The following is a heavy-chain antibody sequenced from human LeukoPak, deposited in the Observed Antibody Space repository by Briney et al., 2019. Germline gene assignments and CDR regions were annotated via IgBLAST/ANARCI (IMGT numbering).Heavy chain of an antibody. CDR3: AREHNYGGSGWFDS. Sequence: GGSLRLSCAASGFTFSSYSMNWVRQAPGKGLEWVSSISSSSSDIYYADSVKGRFTISRDNAKNSLYLQMNSLRAEDKAVYYCAREHNYGGSGWFDSWGQGSMVSVSS. D-gene: IGHD4-23*01. V-gene: IGHV3-21*01. CDR2: ISSSSSDI. CDR1: GFTFSSYS. J-gene: IGHJ5*01.